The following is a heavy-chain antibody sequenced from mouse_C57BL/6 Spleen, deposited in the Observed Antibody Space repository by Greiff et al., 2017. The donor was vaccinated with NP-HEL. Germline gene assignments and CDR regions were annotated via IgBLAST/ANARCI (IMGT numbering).Heavy chain of an antibody. V-gene: IGHV3-6*01. D-gene: IGHD4-1*02. J-gene: IGHJ1*03. CDR2: ISYDGSN. CDR3: ASPPTGPYWYFDV. CDR1: GYSITSGYY. Sequence: EVKLVESGPGLVKPSQSLSLTCSVTGYSITSGYYWNWIRQFPGNKLEWMGYISYDGSNNYNPSLKNRISITRDTSKNQFFLKLNSVTTEDTATYYCASPPTGPYWYFDVWGTGTTVTVSS.